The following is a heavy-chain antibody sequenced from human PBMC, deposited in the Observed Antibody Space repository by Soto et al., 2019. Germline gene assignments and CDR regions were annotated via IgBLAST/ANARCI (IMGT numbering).Heavy chain of an antibody. CDR3: ARVSGSYYYGMDV. J-gene: IGHJ6*02. V-gene: IGHV4-4*02. CDR2: AHHSGRT. Sequence: SETLSLTCTVSGDSMTSSNWWNWVRQPPGKGLEWIGEAHHSGRTNYNPSLRSRVTISVDKSQNHFSLQLTSVTAADTAVYYCARVSGSYYYGMDVWGQGTTVTVSS. CDR1: GDSMTSSNW. D-gene: IGHD1-26*01.